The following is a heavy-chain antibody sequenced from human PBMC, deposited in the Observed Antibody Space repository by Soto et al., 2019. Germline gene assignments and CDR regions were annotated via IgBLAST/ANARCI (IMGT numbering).Heavy chain of an antibody. D-gene: IGHD1-26*01. CDR1: GFTFSDYS. Sequence: GGSLRLSCTASGFTFSDYSMNWVRQAPGKGLEWVSYISTSRSSTNYADSVKGRLSISRDNAKNSLFLLMNSLRAEDTAVYFCARVARDSTYISYYYYMDVWGKGTSVTVSS. J-gene: IGHJ6*03. CDR2: ISTSRSST. CDR3: ARVARDSTYISYYYYMDV. V-gene: IGHV3-48*01.